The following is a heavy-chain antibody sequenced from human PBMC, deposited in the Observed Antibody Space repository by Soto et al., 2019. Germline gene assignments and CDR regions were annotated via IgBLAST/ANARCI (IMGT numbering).Heavy chain of an antibody. CDR2: ISGSGGST. V-gene: IGHV3-23*01. J-gene: IGHJ6*02. D-gene: IGHD6-19*01. Sequence: EVQLLESGGGLVQPGGSLRLSCAASGFTFSSYAMSWVRQAPGKGLEWVSAISGSGGSTYYADSVKGRLTISRDNSKNTLYVQMNSLRAEDTAVYYCAKYGRWLVHFYYYGMDVWGQGTTVTVSS. CDR1: GFTFSSYA. CDR3: AKYGRWLVHFYYYGMDV.